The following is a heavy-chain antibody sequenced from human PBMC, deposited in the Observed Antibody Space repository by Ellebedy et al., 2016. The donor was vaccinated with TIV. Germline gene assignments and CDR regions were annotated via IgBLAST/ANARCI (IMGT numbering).Heavy chain of an antibody. D-gene: IGHD3-10*01. V-gene: IGHV1-2*02. CDR3: ARAAITKYGMDV. J-gene: IGHJ6*02. Sequence: AASVKVSCKASGYTFTGYYMHWVRQAPGQGLEWMGWINPNSGGTNYAQKFQGRVTMTRDTSKNQFSLKLSSVTAADTAVYYCARAAITKYGMDVWGQGTTVTVSS. CDR2: INPNSGGT. CDR1: GYTFTGYY.